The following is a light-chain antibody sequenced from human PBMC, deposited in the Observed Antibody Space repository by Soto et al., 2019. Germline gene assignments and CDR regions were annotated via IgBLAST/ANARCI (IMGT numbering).Light chain of an antibody. CDR2: SNN. CDR3: AAWDDSLNGYV. Sequence: QSVLTQPPSGSGTPGQRVTISCSGRSSNIGSNTVNWYQQLPGTAPKLLIYSNNQRPSGVPDRFSGSKSGTSASLAISGLQSEDEADYYCAAWDDSLNGYVFGTGTKVTVL. J-gene: IGLJ1*01. V-gene: IGLV1-44*01. CDR1: SSNIGSNT.